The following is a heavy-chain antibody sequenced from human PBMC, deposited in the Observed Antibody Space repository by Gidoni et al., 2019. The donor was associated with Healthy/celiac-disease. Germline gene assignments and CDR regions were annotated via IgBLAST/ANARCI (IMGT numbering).Heavy chain of an antibody. CDR1: GGSISSSSYY. J-gene: IGHJ4*02. V-gene: IGHV4-39*01. Sequence: QLQLQESGPGLVKPSETLSLTCPVSGGSISSSSYYWGWIRQPPGKGLEWSGSIYYSGSTYYNPSLKSRVTISVDTSKNQFSLKLSSVTAADTAVYYCARHSPYSSSWYPRYWGQGTLVTVSS. CDR2: IYYSGST. CDR3: ARHSPYSSSWYPRY. D-gene: IGHD6-13*01.